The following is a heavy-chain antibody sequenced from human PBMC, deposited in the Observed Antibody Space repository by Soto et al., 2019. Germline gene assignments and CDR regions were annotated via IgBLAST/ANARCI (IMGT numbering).Heavy chain of an antibody. CDR3: AKGGSGHRPTDYVSFRH. J-gene: IGHJ1*01. CDR2: ISGSGGDT. V-gene: IGHV3-23*01. Sequence: GGSLRLSCAASGFTFSSYAMNWVRQAPGKGLEWVSGISGSGGDTYYVDSVKGRFTISRDNSKNTLYLQVNSLRDEDTAVYYCAKGGSGHRPTDYVSFRHWGQGTLVTVSS. CDR1: GFTFSSYA. D-gene: IGHD4-17*01.